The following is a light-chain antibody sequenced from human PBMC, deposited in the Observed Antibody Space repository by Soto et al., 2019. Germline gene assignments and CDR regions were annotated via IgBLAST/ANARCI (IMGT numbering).Light chain of an antibody. CDR3: QQYDNWPLT. CDR2: GAA. Sequence: SPSTLPVSPLYGDTLPCRAGQRVDSSLAWCQQQPRETARLLIYGAATRPPGRPARFSGGGSGTAFTPTSISIQSADSVVSYCQQYDNWPLTFGQGTKVDI. J-gene: IGKJ1*01. CDR1: QRVDSS. V-gene: IGKV3D-15*01.